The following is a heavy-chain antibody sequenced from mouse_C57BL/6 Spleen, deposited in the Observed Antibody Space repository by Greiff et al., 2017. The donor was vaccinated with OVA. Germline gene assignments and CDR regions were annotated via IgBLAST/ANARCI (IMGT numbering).Heavy chain of an antibody. J-gene: IGHJ1*03. V-gene: IGHV1-15*01. CDR1: GYTFTDYE. CDR2: IDPETGGT. Sequence: VKLMESGAELVRPGASVTLSCKASGYTFTDYEMHWVKQTPVHGLEWIGAIDPETGGTAYNQKFKGKAILTANKSSSTAYMELRSLTSEDSAVYYCTRQLVYWYFDVWGTGTTVTVSS. D-gene: IGHD4-1*02. CDR3: TRQLVYWYFDV.